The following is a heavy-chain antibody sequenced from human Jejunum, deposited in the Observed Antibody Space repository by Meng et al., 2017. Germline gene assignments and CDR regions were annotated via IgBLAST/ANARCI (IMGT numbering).Heavy chain of an antibody. V-gene: IGHV4-4*02. CDR3: ASRPVGIRTYYFNC. D-gene: IGHD2-21*01. CDR1: GVFIARNAG. J-gene: IGHJ4*02. CDR2: VVHSGTP. Sequence: LQGSRQVLVHPLGSLSCTSADCGVFIARNAGASCGRQTPGKGLELLGAVVHSGTPNYNPSLMSRLTMSVDKSKNQFSLNLTSVTAADTAVYYCASRPVGIRTYYFNCWGQGTLVTVSS.